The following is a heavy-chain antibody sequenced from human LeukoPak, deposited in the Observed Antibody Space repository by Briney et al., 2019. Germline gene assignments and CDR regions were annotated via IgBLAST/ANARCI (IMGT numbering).Heavy chain of an antibody. CDR1: GGSFSGYY. Sequence: PSETLSLTCAVYGGSFSGYYWSWIRQPPGKGLGWIGEINHSGSTNYNPSLKSRVTISVDTSKNQFSLKLSSVTAADTAVYYCRGVGGYVLVGYYYYYYGMDVWGQGTTVTVSS. V-gene: IGHV4-34*01. CDR3: RGVGGYVLVGYYYYYYGMDV. J-gene: IGHJ6*02. D-gene: IGHD2-8*01. CDR2: INHSGST.